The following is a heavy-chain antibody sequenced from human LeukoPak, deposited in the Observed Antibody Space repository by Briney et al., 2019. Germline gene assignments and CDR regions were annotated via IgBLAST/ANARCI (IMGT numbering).Heavy chain of an antibody. CDR1: GGSISHYY. V-gene: IGHV4-59*08. J-gene: IGHJ4*02. CDR3: ARHGYSSGWFDY. CDR2: IYYSGST. Sequence: SETLSLTCTVSGGSISHYYWRWIRQPPGKGLEWIGYIYYSGSTNYNSSLKSRVTISVDTSKNQFSLKLSSVTAADTAVYYCARHGYSSGWFDYWGQGTLVTVSS. D-gene: IGHD6-19*01.